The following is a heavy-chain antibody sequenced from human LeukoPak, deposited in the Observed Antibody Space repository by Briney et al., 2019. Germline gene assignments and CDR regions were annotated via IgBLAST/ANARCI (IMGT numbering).Heavy chain of an antibody. V-gene: IGHV3-23*01. CDR1: GFTLSSYA. J-gene: IGHJ4*02. CDR3: ANLIDSASVDY. D-gene: IGHD3-16*02. Sequence: GGSLRLSCAASGFTLSSYAMSWVRQAPGKGLEWVSSFSGNAGSTFYADSVKGRFTISGDSSKNTLYLQMNSLRVEDTAVYYCANLIDSASVDYWGQGTLVTVSS. CDR2: FSGNAGST.